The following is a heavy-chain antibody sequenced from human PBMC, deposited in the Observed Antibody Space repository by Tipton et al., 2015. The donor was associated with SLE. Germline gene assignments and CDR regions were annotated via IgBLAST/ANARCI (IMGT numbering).Heavy chain of an antibody. CDR1: GDSITSSSYH. V-gene: IGHV4-39*06. CDR2: IHYSGAT. J-gene: IGHJ4*02. D-gene: IGHD6-13*01. CDR3: ARVLSSTFHSFDF. Sequence: TLSLTCAVSGDSITSSSYHWAWIRQPPGRGLEWIGSIHYSGATYYSPSLKSRATISQDTSKNQIPLRLISVTAADTAVYYCARVLSSTFHSFDFWGLGALVTVSS.